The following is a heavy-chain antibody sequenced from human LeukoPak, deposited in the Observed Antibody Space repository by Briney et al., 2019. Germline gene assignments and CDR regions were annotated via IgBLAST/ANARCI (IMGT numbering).Heavy chain of an antibody. J-gene: IGHJ3*02. CDR3: ARDHYDSSGYDAFDI. V-gene: IGHV4-39*07. Sequence: SETLSLTCTVSGDSISSSSYYWGWIRQPPGKGLEWIGSIYYSGSTYYNPSLKSRVTISVDTSKNQFSLKLSSVTAADTAVYYCARDHYDSSGYDAFDIWGQGTMVTVSS. D-gene: IGHD3-22*01. CDR2: IYYSGST. CDR1: GDSISSSSYY.